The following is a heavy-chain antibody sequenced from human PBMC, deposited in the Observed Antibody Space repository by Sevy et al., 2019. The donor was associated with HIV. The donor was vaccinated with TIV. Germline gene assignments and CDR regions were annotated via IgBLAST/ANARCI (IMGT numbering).Heavy chain of an antibody. CDR1: GFTFSSYA. CDR3: AKATTAGGRYFYYFGMDV. V-gene: IGHV3-23*01. CDR2: ISGGGGNT. J-gene: IGHJ6*02. D-gene: IGHD1-26*01. Sequence: GGSLRLSCAASGFTFSSYAMNWVRQAPGKGLEWVSTISGGGGNTYYADSVKGRFTISRDNSKNRLSLQMTSLRAEDTAVYYCAKATTAGGRYFYYFGMDVWGQGTTVTVSS.